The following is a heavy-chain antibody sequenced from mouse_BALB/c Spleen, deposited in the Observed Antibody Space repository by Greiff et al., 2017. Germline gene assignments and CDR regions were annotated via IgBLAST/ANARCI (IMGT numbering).Heavy chain of an antibody. J-gene: IGHJ3*01. V-gene: IGHV5-9-4*01. Sequence: DVMLVESGGGLVKPGGSLKLSCAASGFTFSSYAMSWVRQSPEKRLEWVAEISSGGSYTYYPDTVTGRFTISRDNAKNTLYLEMSSLRSEDTAMYYCARDNWAFAYWGQGTLVTVSA. D-gene: IGHD4-1*01. CDR3: ARDNWAFAY. CDR1: GFTFSSYA. CDR2: ISSGGSYT.